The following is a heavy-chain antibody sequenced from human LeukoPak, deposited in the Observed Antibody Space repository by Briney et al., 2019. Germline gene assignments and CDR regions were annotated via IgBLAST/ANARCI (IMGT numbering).Heavy chain of an antibody. CDR3: AKGGRIAARHIDY. J-gene: IGHJ4*02. CDR2: ISYDGSNK. V-gene: IGHV3-30*18. D-gene: IGHD6-6*01. CDR1: GFTFSSYG. Sequence: GGSLRLSCAASGFTFSSYGMHWVRQAPGKGLEWVAVISYDGSNKYYADSVKGRFTISRDNSKNTLYLQMNSLRAEDTAVYYCAKGGRIAARHIDYWGQGTLSPSPQ.